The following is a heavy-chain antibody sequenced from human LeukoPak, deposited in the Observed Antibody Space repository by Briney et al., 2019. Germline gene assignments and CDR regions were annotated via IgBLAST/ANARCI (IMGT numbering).Heavy chain of an antibody. CDR2: ISSSSSYI. D-gene: IGHD3-10*01. J-gene: IGHJ4*02. Sequence: GGSLRLSCAASGFTLSSYTMKWVRQAPGKGLEWVSSISSSSSYIYYTDSVKGRFTISRDNAKNSLYLQMNSLRAEDTAVYYCAKEDVELLWFGEFRAHFDYWGQGTLVTVSS. CDR1: GFTLSSYT. V-gene: IGHV3-21*01. CDR3: AKEDVELLWFGEFRAHFDY.